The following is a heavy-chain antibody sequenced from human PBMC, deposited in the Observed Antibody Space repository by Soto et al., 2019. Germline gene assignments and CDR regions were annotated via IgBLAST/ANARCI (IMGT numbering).Heavy chain of an antibody. Sequence: QVQLVQSGAEVKKPGSSVKVSCKASGGTFSSYTISWVRQAPGQGLEWMGRIIPILGIANYAQKFQGRVTNTADKSPSRAYMELSSLRSGDNAGYYCGRGDSGSYYGGEYYSYYGMEVWGLGTTVTVSS. CDR3: GRGDSGSYYGGEYYSYYGMEV. J-gene: IGHJ6*02. V-gene: IGHV1-69*02. CDR2: IIPILGIA. CDR1: GGTFSSYT. D-gene: IGHD1-26*01.